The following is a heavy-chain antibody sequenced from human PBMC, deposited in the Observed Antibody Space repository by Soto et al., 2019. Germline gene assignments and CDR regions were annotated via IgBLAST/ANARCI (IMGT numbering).Heavy chain of an antibody. CDR1: GFTFSTSP. V-gene: IGHV3-64D*06. J-gene: IGHJ4*02. CDR2: ISPTGGTT. Sequence: GGSLRLSCSASGFTFSTSPMHWVRQAPGKGLEYVSAISPTGGTTYYADSLKGRFTTSRDNSKSTLYLHMSSLRTGDTAVYYCGRKEVSGPIDYWGQGT. CDR3: GRKEVSGPIDY.